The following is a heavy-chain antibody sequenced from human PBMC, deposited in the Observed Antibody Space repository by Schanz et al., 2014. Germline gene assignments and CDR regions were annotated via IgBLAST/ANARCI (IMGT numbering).Heavy chain of an antibody. V-gene: IGHV3-23*04. J-gene: IGHJ4*02. CDR3: ARGSGTFDS. CDR2: IAGDGGGP. D-gene: IGHD3-3*01. CDR1: GFTFRRYG. Sequence: VQLVESGGGVVQPGRSLRLSCAASGFTFRRYGMSWVRQAPGKGLEWVSVIAGDGGGPNYVDSVKGRFTISRDNSDNTLYLQMNNLRAEDTAVYYCARGSGTFDSWGQGTLVTVSS.